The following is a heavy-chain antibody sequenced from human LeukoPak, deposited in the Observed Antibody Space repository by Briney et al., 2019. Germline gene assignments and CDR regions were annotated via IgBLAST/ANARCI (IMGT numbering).Heavy chain of an antibody. V-gene: IGHV4-4*07. CDR3: AKATVDTAMVFWFDP. J-gene: IGHJ5*02. CDR1: GGSISSYY. D-gene: IGHD5-18*01. Sequence: SETLSLTCTVSGGSISSYYWSWIRQPAGKGLEWIGRIYTSGSTKYNPSLKSRVTMSVDTSKNQFSLKLSSVTAADTAVYYCAKATVDTAMVFWFDPWGQGTLVTVSS. CDR2: IYTSGST.